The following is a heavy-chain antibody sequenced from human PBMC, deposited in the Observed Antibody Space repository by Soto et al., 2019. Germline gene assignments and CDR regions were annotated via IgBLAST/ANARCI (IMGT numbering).Heavy chain of an antibody. CDR2: ISGSGGST. Sequence: EVQQLESGGGLVQPGGSLRLSCAASGFTFSSYARSWVRQAPGKGLEWVSAISGSGGSTYYADSVKGRFTISRDNSKNTLYLQRNSLRAEDTAVYYCAKVQLVPYYFDYWGQRTLVTVSS. J-gene: IGHJ4*02. CDR3: AKVQLVPYYFDY. D-gene: IGHD6-13*01. V-gene: IGHV3-23*01. CDR1: GFTFSSYA.